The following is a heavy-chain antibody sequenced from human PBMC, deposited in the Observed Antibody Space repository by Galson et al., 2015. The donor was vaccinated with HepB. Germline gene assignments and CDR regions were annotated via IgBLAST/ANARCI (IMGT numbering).Heavy chain of an antibody. D-gene: IGHD4-17*01. V-gene: IGHV3-66*01. CDR2: NYSGGSI. CDR3: ARAPYVAYGDYALDC. Sequence: SLRLSCAASGFTVSSNYMSWVRQAPGKGLEWVSVNYSGGSIYYAHSVNGRFTISRDNSKNTLYLQMNSLRVEDTAVYYCARAPYVAYGDYALDCWGQGILVTVSS. J-gene: IGHJ4*02. CDR1: GFTVSSNY.